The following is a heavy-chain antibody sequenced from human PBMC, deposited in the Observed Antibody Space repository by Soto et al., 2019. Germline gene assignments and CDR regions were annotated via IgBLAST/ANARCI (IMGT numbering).Heavy chain of an antibody. J-gene: IGHJ4*02. CDR1: GCSISSYY. CDR2: IYYSGST. Sequence: PSETLSLTCTVSGCSISSYYWSWIRQPPGKGLEWIGYIYYSGSTNYNPSLKSRVTISVDTSKNQFSLKLSSVTAADTSVYYCARHAYGDYRFDYWGQGTLVTVSS. D-gene: IGHD4-17*01. V-gene: IGHV4-59*08. CDR3: ARHAYGDYRFDY.